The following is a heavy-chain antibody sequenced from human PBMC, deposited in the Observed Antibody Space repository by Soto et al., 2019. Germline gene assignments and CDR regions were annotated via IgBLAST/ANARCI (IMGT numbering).Heavy chain of an antibody. Sequence: QVQLVQSGAEVKKPGASVKVSYVASGYTFTDHYIHWVRQAPGQGLEWMGWINPHSGDTIYAQKLQGRVTLTRDTSISTADMELSRLRCDDTAVDSRARGRAVNFHGMGGWGQGATVTASS. CDR2: INPHSGDT. CDR1: GYTFTDHY. V-gene: IGHV1-2*02. J-gene: IGHJ6*02. CDR3: ARGRAVNFHGMGG. D-gene: IGHD4-17*01.